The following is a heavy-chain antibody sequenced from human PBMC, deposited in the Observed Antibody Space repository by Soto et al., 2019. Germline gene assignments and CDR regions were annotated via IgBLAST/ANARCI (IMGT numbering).Heavy chain of an antibody. CDR3: ARTLGEYCSGGSCSAD. CDR2: IYYSGST. CDR1: GGSISSGGYY. D-gene: IGHD2-15*01. V-gene: IGHV4-31*03. Sequence: SETLSLTCTVSGGSISSGGYYWSWIRQHPGKGLEWIGYIYYSGSTYYNPSLKSRVTISVDTSKNQFSLKLSSVTAADTAVYYCARTLGEYCSGGSCSADWGQGTLVTVSS. J-gene: IGHJ4*02.